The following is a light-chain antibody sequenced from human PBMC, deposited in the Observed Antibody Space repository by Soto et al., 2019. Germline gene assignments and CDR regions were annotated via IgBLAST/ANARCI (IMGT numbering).Light chain of an antibody. CDR2: AAS. V-gene: IGKV1-9*01. CDR1: QGISSS. Sequence: DIQLTQSPSFLSASVGDRVTITCRASQGISSSLAWYQQQPGKAPKLLIYAASTLHGGVPSRFGGSGSVTEFTLTISSLQPEDFAIYYCQQVDGYPLTFGGGTKVEIK. J-gene: IGKJ4*01. CDR3: QQVDGYPLT.